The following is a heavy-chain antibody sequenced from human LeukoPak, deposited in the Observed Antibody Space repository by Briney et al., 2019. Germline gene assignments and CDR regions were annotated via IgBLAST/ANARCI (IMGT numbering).Heavy chain of an antibody. J-gene: IGHJ6*03. CDR1: GFTFSSYS. CDR3: AREAISTGAWYMDV. D-gene: IGHD3-9*01. Sequence: GGSLRLSCAASGFTFSSYSMNWVRQAPGKGLEWVSSISSSSSYIYYADSVKGRFTISRDNAKNTLYLQMNSLRVEDTAVYYCAREAISTGAWYMDVWGKGTTVTVSS. CDR2: ISSSSSYI. V-gene: IGHV3-21*06.